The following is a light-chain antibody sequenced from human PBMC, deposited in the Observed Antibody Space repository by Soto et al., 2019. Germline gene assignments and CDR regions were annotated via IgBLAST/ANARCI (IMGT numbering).Light chain of an antibody. V-gene: IGLV2-8*01. J-gene: IGLJ3*02. CDR3: SSYAASNNFYFV. CDR1: SSDVGGYNY. CDR2: EVT. Sequence: QYALTQPPSASGSPGQSVTISCTGTSSDVGGYNYVSWYQQYPGRAPKLMIYEVTTRPSGVPDRFSGSKSGNTASLTVSGLHAEDEADYYCSSYAASNNFYFVFGGGTKVTVL.